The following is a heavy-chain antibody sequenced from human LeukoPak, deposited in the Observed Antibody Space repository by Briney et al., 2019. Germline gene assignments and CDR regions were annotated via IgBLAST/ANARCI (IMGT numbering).Heavy chain of an antibody. J-gene: IGHJ4*02. Sequence: GGSLRLSCAASGFTFENYRMHWVRQAPGKGLEWVSLITHEGSNKYYADSVKGRFTISRDNSKNTVHLQMSSLRTEDTAVYYCARDLLDCGGPKCSDYGGQGTLVTVSS. CDR1: GFTFENYR. V-gene: IGHV3-30-3*01. CDR3: ARDLLDCGGPKCSDY. D-gene: IGHD2-21*01. CDR2: ITHEGSNK.